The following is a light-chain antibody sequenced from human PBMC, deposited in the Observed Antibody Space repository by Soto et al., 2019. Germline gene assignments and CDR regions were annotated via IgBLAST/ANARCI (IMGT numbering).Light chain of an antibody. CDR2: DAS. CDR3: QQYNTYSPWT. J-gene: IGKJ1*01. V-gene: IGKV1-5*01. Sequence: DIQMTQSPSTLSASVGDRVTITCRASQSISNWLAWYQQKPGNAPKLLISDASNLVSGVPSRFSGSGSGTEFTLTISSLQPDDFATYYCQQYNTYSPWTLGQGTKVDIK. CDR1: QSISNW.